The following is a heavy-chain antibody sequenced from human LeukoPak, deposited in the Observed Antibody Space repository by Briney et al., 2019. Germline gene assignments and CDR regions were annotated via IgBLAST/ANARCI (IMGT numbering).Heavy chain of an antibody. CDR1: GFTFSSYW. D-gene: IGHD6-19*01. V-gene: IGHV3-7*01. J-gene: IGHJ4*02. CDR3: ARLESSGWYRFDC. Sequence: GGSLRLSCAASGFTFSSYWMSWVRQAPGKGLEWVANIKQDGGEKYFLDPVKGRFTISRDNAKNSLYLQMNSLRVEDTGLYYCARLESSGWYRFDCWGQGTLVTVSS. CDR2: IKQDGGEK.